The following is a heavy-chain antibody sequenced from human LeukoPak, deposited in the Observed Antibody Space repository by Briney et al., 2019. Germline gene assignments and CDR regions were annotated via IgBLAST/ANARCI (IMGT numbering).Heavy chain of an antibody. D-gene: IGHD3-22*01. V-gene: IGHV1-18*01. Sequence: ASVTVSCKASGYTFTIYGISWVRQAPGQGLEWMGWISAYNGNTNYAQKLQGRVTMTTDTSTSTAYMELRSLRSDDTAVYYCARANRITMIVVVITALDYWGQGTPVTVSS. J-gene: IGHJ4*02. CDR3: ARANRITMIVVVITALDY. CDR1: GYTFTIYG. CDR2: ISAYNGNT.